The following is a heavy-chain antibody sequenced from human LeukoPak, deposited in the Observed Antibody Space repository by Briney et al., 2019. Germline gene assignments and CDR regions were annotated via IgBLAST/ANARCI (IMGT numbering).Heavy chain of an antibody. J-gene: IGHJ4*02. CDR3: ARGGLETAVKYFFDY. Sequence: GSLRLSCAASGFTFSSYALHWVRQAPGKGLEWVSTIYRGGSTYYADSVKGRFTISRDNSKNTVYLQINTLRVEDTAVYYCARGGLETAVKYFFDYWGQGTLITVSS. D-gene: IGHD1-1*01. V-gene: IGHV3-66*01. CDR2: IYRGGST. CDR1: GFTFSSYA.